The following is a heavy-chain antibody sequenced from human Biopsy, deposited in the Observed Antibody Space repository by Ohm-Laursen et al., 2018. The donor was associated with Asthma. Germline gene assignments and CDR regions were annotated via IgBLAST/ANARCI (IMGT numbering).Heavy chain of an antibody. Sequence: SLRLSCTASGFTFGDYWMSWVRQVPGKGLEWVAFIAWDGINSYYADSVKGRFTISRDNSRNTLYLQKNSLRSDDTAVYYCARGSKIGRPRLVFNWVRTDYYYSLDVWGQGTTVTVSS. CDR3: ARGSKIGRPRLVFNWVRTDYYYSLDV. V-gene: IGHV3-30*03. J-gene: IGHJ6*02. CDR2: IAWDGINS. D-gene: IGHD7-27*01. CDR1: GFTFGDYW.